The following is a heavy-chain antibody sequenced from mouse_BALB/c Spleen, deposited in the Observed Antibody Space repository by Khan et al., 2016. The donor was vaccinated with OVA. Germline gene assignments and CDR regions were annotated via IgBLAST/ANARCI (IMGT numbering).Heavy chain of an antibody. CDR3: ARGRYYRYDGDYAMDY. V-gene: IGHV1S136*01. D-gene: IGHD2-14*01. Sequence: EVQLQQSGPELVKPGASVKMSCKASGYTFTSYVMHWVKQKPGQGLEWIGYINPYNDGTKYNEKFKGKATLTSDKSSSKAYMELSSLTPGDSAVYYCARGRYYRYDGDYAMDYWGQGTSVTVSS. CDR1: GYTFTSYV. CDR2: INPYNDGT. J-gene: IGHJ4*01.